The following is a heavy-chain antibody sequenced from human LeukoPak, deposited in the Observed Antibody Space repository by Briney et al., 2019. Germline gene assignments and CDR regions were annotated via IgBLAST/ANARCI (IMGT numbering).Heavy chain of an antibody. CDR3: ASAHYDRWAFDI. CDR1: GFTFSSYG. CDR2: IRYDGSNK. D-gene: IGHD3-22*01. Sequence: PGGSLRLSCAASGFTFSSYGMHWVRQAPGKGLEWVAFIRYDGSNKYYADSVKGRFTISRDNSKNTLYLQMNSLRAEDTAVYYCASAHYDRWAFDIWGQGAMVTVSS. J-gene: IGHJ3*02. V-gene: IGHV3-30*02.